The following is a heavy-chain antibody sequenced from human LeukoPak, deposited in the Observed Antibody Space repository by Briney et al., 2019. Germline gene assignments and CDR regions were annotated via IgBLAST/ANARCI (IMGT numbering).Heavy chain of an antibody. Sequence: GGSLRLSCAASGFTFSIYGMHWVRQAPGKGLEWVAVIWYDGSNKYYADSVKGRFTISRDNSKNTLYLQMNSLRAGDTAVYYCVRGERQWDQFDYWGQGTPVTVS. CDR1: GFTFSIYG. V-gene: IGHV3-33*01. CDR3: VRGERQWDQFDY. CDR2: IWYDGSNK. D-gene: IGHD1-26*01. J-gene: IGHJ4*02.